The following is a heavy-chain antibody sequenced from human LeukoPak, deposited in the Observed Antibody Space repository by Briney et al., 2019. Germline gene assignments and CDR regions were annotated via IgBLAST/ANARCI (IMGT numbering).Heavy chain of an antibody. CDR2: IYYSGST. Sequence: SETLSLTCTVSGGSISSSSYYWGWIRQPPGKGLEWIGSIYYSGSTYYNPSLKSRVTISVDTSKNQFSLKLSSVTAADTAVYYCARWNYDSSGYLDYWGQGTLVTVSS. D-gene: IGHD3-22*01. V-gene: IGHV4-39*01. J-gene: IGHJ4*02. CDR3: ARWNYDSSGYLDY. CDR1: GGSISSSSYY.